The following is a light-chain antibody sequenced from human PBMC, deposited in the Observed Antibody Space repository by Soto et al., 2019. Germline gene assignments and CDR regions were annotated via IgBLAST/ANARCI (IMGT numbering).Light chain of an antibody. Sequence: QSALTQPASVSGSPGQSITISCTGTSSDIGGHHFVSWYQQQSGKAPKLVIYEVTDRPSGVSDRFSGSKSGNTASLTISGLRPEDEADYYCSSYTSSSLYVFGTGTKVTVL. CDR3: SSYTSSSLYV. CDR1: SSDIGGHHF. CDR2: EVT. J-gene: IGLJ1*01. V-gene: IGLV2-14*01.